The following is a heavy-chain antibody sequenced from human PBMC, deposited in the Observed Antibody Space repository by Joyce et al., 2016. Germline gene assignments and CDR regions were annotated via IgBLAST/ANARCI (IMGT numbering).Heavy chain of an antibody. V-gene: IGHV5-51*01. Sequence: EVQLVQSGTEVKKPGESRKISCKGSGFKFASHWIAWVRQMPGKGLEGRGTIYPGDSETRYGPSFEGHVIISADKSINTAHLQWASLKASDTAMYYCARHTHSYGILGDDYWGQGTLVTVSS. CDR2: IYPGDSET. CDR1: GFKFASHW. CDR3: ARHTHSYGILGDDY. J-gene: IGHJ4*02. D-gene: IGHD5-18*01.